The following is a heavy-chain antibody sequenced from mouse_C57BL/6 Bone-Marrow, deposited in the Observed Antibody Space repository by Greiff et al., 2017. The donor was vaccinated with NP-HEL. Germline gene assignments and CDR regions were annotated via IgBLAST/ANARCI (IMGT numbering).Heavy chain of an antibody. CDR1: GYSITSGYY. Sequence: EVKLEESGPGLVKPSQSLSLTCSVTGYSITSGYYWNWIRQFPGNKLEWMGYISYDGSNNYNPSLKNRISITRDTSKNQFFLKLNSVTTEDTATYYCAREGDSNHWYFDVWGTGTTVTVSS. CDR3: AREGDSNHWYFDV. J-gene: IGHJ1*03. V-gene: IGHV3-6*01. D-gene: IGHD2-5*01. CDR2: ISYDGSN.